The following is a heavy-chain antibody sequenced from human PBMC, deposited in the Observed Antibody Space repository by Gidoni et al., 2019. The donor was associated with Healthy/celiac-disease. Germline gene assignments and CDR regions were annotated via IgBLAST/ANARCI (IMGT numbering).Heavy chain of an antibody. J-gene: IGHJ4*02. D-gene: IGHD3-9*01. CDR2: MGTAGDT. CDR1: GFTFSSSD. CDR3: ARDLGDLRYFDWLLRYDY. V-gene: IGHV3-13*01. Sequence: EVQLVASGGGLVQPGGSLRLSCAASGFTFSSSDMHWVRQATGNGLEWVSAMGTAGDTYYPGSVKGRFTISRENAKNSLYLQMNSLRAGDTAVYYCARDLGDLRYFDWLLRYDYWGQGTLVTVSS.